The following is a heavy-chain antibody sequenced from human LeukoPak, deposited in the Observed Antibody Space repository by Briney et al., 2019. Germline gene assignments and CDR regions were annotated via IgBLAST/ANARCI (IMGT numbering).Heavy chain of an antibody. V-gene: IGHV3-64D*09. CDR1: GFTFSSYA. CDR2: ISSNGGST. D-gene: IGHD6-19*01. CDR3: VKDWGRGWYRFDC. J-gene: IGHJ4*02. Sequence: PGGSLRLSCSASGFTFSSYALHWVRQARGKGLESVSAISSNGGSTSYADSVKGRFTISRDNSKNTLYLQMSSLRAEDTAVYYCVKDWGRGWYRFDCWGQGTLVTVSS.